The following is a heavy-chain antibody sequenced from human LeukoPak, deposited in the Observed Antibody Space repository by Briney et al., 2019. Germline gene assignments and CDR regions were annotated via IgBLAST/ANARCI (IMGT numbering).Heavy chain of an antibody. J-gene: IGHJ4*02. Sequence: SETLSLTCTVSGDSINTYYCSWIRQPAGKGLEWIGHFYTGGSTNYNPSLESRVTMSVDTSKNQFSLKLSSVTAADTAVYYCARLPWLRPYYFDNWGQGTLVTVSS. CDR3: ARLPWLRPYYFDN. CDR1: GDSINTYY. D-gene: IGHD5-12*01. CDR2: FYTGGST. V-gene: IGHV4-4*07.